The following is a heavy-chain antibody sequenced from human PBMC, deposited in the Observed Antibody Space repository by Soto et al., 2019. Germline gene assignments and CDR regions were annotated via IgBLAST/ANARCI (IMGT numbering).Heavy chain of an antibody. CDR1: GGTFSSYA. CDR2: IIPIFGTA. J-gene: IGHJ6*02. Sequence: QVQLVQSGAEVKKPGSSVKVSCKASGGTFSSYAISWVRQAPGQGLECMGWIIPIFGTANYAQKIQGRVTITADESTGTAYMELSSVRSEDTAVYYCARGIEVGSAIRYYYYGMDVWCHGTTVTVSS. CDR3: ARGIEVGSAIRYYYYGMDV. V-gene: IGHV1-69*01. D-gene: IGHD2-21*02.